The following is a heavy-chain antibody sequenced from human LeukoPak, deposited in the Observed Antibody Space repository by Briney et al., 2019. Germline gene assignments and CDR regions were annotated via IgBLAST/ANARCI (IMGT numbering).Heavy chain of an antibody. CDR3: ARGKRHYYESSVYEFFDY. CDR2: INDIGST. Sequence: SETLSLTCTVSRGSIRGYFWSWIRQPPGKGLEWIGYINDIGSTNYSPSLKSRVTISLDTSKNQFSLKLRSVTAADTAVYYCARGKRHYYESSVYEFFDYWGQGTLVTVSS. V-gene: IGHV4-59*01. CDR1: RGSIRGYF. D-gene: IGHD3-22*01. J-gene: IGHJ4*02.